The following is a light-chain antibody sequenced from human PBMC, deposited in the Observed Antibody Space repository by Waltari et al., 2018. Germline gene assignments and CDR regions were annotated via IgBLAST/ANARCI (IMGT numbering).Light chain of an antibody. J-gene: IGKJ5*01. CDR2: DAS. V-gene: IGKV3-11*01. CDR1: QSVGVF. Sequence: EVVLTQSPATLSLSPGERAPLSCSASQSVGVFLAWYQQKPGQAPRLLTYDASNRATGIPARFSGSGSGTDFTLTISSLEPEDSAVYYCQQRITWPPITFGQGTRLEIK. CDR3: QQRITWPPIT.